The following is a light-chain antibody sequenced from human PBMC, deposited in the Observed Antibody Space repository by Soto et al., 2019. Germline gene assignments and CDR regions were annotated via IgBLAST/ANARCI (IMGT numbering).Light chain of an antibody. Sequence: QSVLTQPRSVSGSPGQSVTISCTGTSSDVGGYEYVSWYQQHPGKAPKVMIYDVSERPSGVPDRFSGYKSGNTASLTISGLQAEDEADYYCCSYAGSYSYVFGTGTKLTVL. CDR1: SSDVGGYEY. V-gene: IGLV2-11*01. CDR2: DVS. J-gene: IGLJ1*01. CDR3: CSYAGSYSYV.